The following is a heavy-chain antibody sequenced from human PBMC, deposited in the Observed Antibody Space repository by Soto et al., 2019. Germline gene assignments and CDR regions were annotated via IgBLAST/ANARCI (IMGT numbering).Heavy chain of an antibody. Sequence: SETLSLTCTVSGGSISSGDYYWSWIRQPPGKGLEWIGYIYYSGSTYYNPSLKSRVTISVDTSKNQFSLKLSSVTAADTAVYYCARVPVTTLNWFDPWGQGTLVTVSS. CDR2: IYYSGST. J-gene: IGHJ5*02. D-gene: IGHD4-4*01. CDR3: ARVPVTTLNWFDP. CDR1: GGSISSGDYY. V-gene: IGHV4-30-4*01.